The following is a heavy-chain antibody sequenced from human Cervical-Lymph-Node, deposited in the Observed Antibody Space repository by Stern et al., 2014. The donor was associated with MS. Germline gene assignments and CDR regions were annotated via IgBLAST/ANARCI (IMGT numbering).Heavy chain of an antibody. Sequence: VQLVESGGGVVQPGRSLRLSCGASGFSFSRYAMHWVRQAPGKGLEWVALICYDGSNPYYADSVTVRFTISRDNFKNTLYLQMNSLRAEDTAVYYCASAYSSSHYYFDYWGQGTLVTVSS. CDR1: GFSFSRYA. CDR3: ASAYSSSHYYFDY. V-gene: IGHV3-33*01. D-gene: IGHD6-13*01. J-gene: IGHJ4*02. CDR2: ICYDGSNP.